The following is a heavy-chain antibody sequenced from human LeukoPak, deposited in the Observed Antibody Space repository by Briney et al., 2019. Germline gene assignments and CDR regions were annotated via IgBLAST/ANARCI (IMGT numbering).Heavy chain of an antibody. CDR1: GGSISSYY. CDR3: ARRGKEDSSGYWYYFDY. D-gene: IGHD3-22*01. Sequence: SETLSLTCTVSGGSISSYYWSWIRQPPGKGLEWIGYIYYSGSTNYNPSLKSRVTISVDTSKNQFSLKLSSVTAADTAVYYCARRGKEDSSGYWYYFDYWGQGTLVTVSS. CDR2: IYYSGST. J-gene: IGHJ4*02. V-gene: IGHV4-59*01.